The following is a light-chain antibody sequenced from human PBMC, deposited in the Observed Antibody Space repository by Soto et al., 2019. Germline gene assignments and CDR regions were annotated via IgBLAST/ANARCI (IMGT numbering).Light chain of an antibody. CDR3: SSYAGSNNFGV. V-gene: IGLV2-8*01. CDR2: EVS. CDR1: SSDVGGYNY. Sequence: QSALTQPPSASGSPGQSVTISCTGTSSDVGGYNYVSWYQQHPGKAPKLMIYEVSKRPSGVPDRFSGSKSGTTASLTVSGLQAEDEADYYCSSYAGSNNFGVFGGGTQLTVL. J-gene: IGLJ2*01.